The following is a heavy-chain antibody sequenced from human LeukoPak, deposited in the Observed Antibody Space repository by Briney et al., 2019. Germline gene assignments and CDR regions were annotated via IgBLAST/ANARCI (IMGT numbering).Heavy chain of an antibody. Sequence: GGSLRLSCAASRFTFSAYGMNWVRQAPGKGLDWVSTISTNSANTYYTDSVKGRFTISRDNSKDTLFMQMNSLRAEETAVYYCVKGQSTIATRSFDSWGQGTLVTVSS. J-gene: IGHJ4*02. CDR3: VKGQSTIATRSFDS. D-gene: IGHD6-6*01. CDR2: ISTNSANT. V-gene: IGHV3-23*01. CDR1: RFTFSAYG.